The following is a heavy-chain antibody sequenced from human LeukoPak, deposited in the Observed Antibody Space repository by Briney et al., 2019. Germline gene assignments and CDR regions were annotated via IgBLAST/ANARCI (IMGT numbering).Heavy chain of an antibody. D-gene: IGHD5-24*01. V-gene: IGHV1-46*01. Sequence: EASVKVSCKASGYTFSNYNIHWLRQAPGQGLEWMGIVNPSGDSTNYAQNFQGRVTMTGDTSTSTVYMELSSLRSEDTAVYYCARVRDGYNDAYDIWGQGTMVTVTS. CDR2: VNPSGDST. CDR3: ARVRDGYNDAYDI. CDR1: GYTFSNYN. J-gene: IGHJ3*02.